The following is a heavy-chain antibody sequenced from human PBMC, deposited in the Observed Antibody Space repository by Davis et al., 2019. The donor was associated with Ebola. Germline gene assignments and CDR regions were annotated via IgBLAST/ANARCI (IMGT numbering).Heavy chain of an antibody. CDR3: AIANRGAVADTGDY. CDR1: GFTFSNYW. D-gene: IGHD6-13*01. CDR2: IKPDGSET. J-gene: IGHJ4*02. Sequence: GESLKISCAASGFTFSNYWMTWVRQAPVRGLEWVANIKPDGSETQYVDSVRGRFTISRDNAKNSLFLQMNSLRAEDTAVYYCAIANRGAVADTGDYWGQGTLVTVSS. V-gene: IGHV3-7*03.